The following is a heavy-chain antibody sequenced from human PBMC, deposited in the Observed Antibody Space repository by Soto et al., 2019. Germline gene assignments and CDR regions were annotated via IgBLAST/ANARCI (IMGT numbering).Heavy chain of an antibody. D-gene: IGHD3-22*01. CDR1: GFTVDDYA. Sequence: EVQLVESGGDWVQPGRSLRLSCAASGFTVDDYAMHWVRQVPGKGLQWVSGLSWNGVTIGYAASVKGRVTISRDNAKKSLYLHMNGLRPVDTALYYCAASRAYDSSDYSGFHSGMDVWGLGTTVAVSS. J-gene: IGHJ6*02. CDR3: AASRAYDSSDYSGFHSGMDV. V-gene: IGHV3-9*01. CDR2: LSWNGVTI.